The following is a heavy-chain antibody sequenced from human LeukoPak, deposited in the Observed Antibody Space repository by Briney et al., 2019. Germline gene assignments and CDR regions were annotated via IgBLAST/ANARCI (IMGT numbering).Heavy chain of an antibody. D-gene: IGHD5-24*01. J-gene: IGHJ4*02. CDR1: GFTFDDYG. CDR3: AKEGMATMEY. Sequence: GGSLRLSCAASGFTFDDYGMSWVRQAPGKGLEWVSGINWNGGSTGYADSVKGRFTISRDNSKNTLYLQMNSLRAEDTAVYYCAKEGMATMEYWGQGTLVTVSS. CDR2: INWNGGST. V-gene: IGHV3-20*04.